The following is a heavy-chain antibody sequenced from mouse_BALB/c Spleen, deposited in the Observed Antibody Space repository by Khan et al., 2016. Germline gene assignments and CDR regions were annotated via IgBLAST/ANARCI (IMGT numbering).Heavy chain of an antibody. CDR2: ISYTGST. D-gene: IGHD2-13*01. Sequence: EVQLQESGPGLVKPSQSLSLTCTVTGYSITSDYAWNWIRQFPGNRLEWMGYISYTGSTSYNPSLKSRISITLDTSKNPFFLQLNSVTSEDTATYYCATSDYADKDAMDYWGQGTSVTVSS. CDR1: GYSITSDYA. V-gene: IGHV3-2*02. J-gene: IGHJ4*01. CDR3: ATSDYADKDAMDY.